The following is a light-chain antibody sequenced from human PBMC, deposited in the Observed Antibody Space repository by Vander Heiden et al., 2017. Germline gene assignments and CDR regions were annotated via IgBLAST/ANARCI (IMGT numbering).Light chain of an antibody. CDR2: DDR. CDR1: NIGSKS. CDR3: YGWASSSEQPWV. J-gene: IGLJ3*02. V-gene: IGLV3-21*03. Sequence: SYVLTPPPSVSVAPGKTARITCGGNNIGSKSVHWYQQKPGPATLLVVLDDRDRPSGIPDRFACDNSCNNANPKTSRVEAGDDADESWYGWASSSEQPWVVGGGTKLTVL.